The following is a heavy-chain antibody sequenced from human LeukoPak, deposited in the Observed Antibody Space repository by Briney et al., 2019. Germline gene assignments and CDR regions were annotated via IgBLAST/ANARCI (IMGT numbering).Heavy chain of an antibody. J-gene: IGHJ4*02. CDR1: GFTFSSYA. Sequence: GGSLRLSCAASGFTFSSYAMNWVRQAPGKGLVWVSRINSDGSSTSYADSVKGRFTISRDNAKNTLYLQMNSLRAEDTAVYYCARATTDDYGDPEDYFDYWGQGTMVTVSS. CDR3: ARATTDDYGDPEDYFDY. CDR2: INSDGSST. D-gene: IGHD4-17*01. V-gene: IGHV3-74*01.